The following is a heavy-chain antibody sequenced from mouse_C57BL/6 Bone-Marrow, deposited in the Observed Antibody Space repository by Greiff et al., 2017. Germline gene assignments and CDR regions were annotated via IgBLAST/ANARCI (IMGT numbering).Heavy chain of an antibody. CDR1: GYAFSSSW. CDR3: ARTYYRKRGFAY. CDR2: IYPGDGDT. V-gene: IGHV1-82*01. J-gene: IGHJ3*01. D-gene: IGHD2-14*01. Sequence: VKVVESGPELVKPGASVKISCKASGYAFSSSWMNWVKQRPGKGLEWIGRIYPGDGDTNYNGKFKGKATLTADKSSSTAYMQLSSLTSEDSAVYFCARTYYRKRGFAYWGQGTLVTVSA.